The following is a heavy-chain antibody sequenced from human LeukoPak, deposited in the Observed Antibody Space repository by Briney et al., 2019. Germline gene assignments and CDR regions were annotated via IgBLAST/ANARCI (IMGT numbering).Heavy chain of an antibody. J-gene: IGHJ4*02. V-gene: IGHV3-30*02. CDR3: ATNGGLGYCSGGSCLLIDY. Sequence: GGSLRLSCAASGFTFSSYGMHWVRQAPGKGLEWVAFIRYDGSNKYYADSVKDRFTISRDNSKNTLYLQMNSLRAEDTAVYYCATNGGLGYCSGGSCLLIDYWGQGTLVTVSS. D-gene: IGHD2-15*01. CDR2: IRYDGSNK. CDR1: GFTFSSYG.